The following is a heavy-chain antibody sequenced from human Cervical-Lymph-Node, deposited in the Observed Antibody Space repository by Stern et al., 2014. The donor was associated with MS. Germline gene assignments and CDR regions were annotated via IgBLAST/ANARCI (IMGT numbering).Heavy chain of an antibody. V-gene: IGHV1-46*01. J-gene: IGHJ4*02. CDR3: ARDLDNTDSNYEVVY. CDR1: GYTRSSYY. CDR2: INPGAGRT. D-gene: IGHD4-11*01. Sequence: QDQLVQSGAEVKKPGASGKVSCKASGYTRSSYYMHWVRQAPGQGLEWMGMINPGAGRTSYAEKFRGRVTMTKDTSTSTVIMELSSLRSEDTAVYFCARDLDNTDSNYEVVYWGQGTLVIVSS.